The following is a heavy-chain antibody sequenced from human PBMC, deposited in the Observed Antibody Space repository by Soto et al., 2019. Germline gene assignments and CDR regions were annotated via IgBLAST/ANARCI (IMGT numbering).Heavy chain of an antibody. V-gene: IGHV3-64D*08. J-gene: IGHJ4*02. Sequence: GGSLRLSCSASGFNFSAFYMHWVRQDPGKGLELVSHISPNGGNTYYADSVKGRFTISRDNSKNTLNLQMSSLRPEDTAIYYCVKDRSVPTDYFDSWGQGTLVTVSS. CDR3: VKDRSVPTDYFDS. CDR1: GFNFSAFY. CDR2: ISPNGGNT. D-gene: IGHD4-4*01.